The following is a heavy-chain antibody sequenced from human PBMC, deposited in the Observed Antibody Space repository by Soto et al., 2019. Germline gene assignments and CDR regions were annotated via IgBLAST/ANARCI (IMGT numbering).Heavy chain of an antibody. CDR2: INPNSGGT. CDR3: ARTQLSSSLYYYYYGMDV. V-gene: IGHV1-2*02. CDR1: GYTFTGYY. D-gene: IGHD6-6*01. Sequence: ASVKVSCKASGYTFTGYYMHWVRQAPGQGLEWMGWINPNSGGTNYAQKFQGRVTMTRDTSISTAYMELSRLRSDDTAVYYCARTQLSSSLYYYYYGMDVWGQGNTVTVSS. J-gene: IGHJ6*02.